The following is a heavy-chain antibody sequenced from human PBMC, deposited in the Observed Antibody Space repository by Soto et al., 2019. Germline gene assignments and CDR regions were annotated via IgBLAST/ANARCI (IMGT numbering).Heavy chain of an antibody. J-gene: IGHJ6*02. Sequence: PGWSLRLSCAASGFTFSDYYMSWIRQAPGKGLEKVSYNSSSSSYTNYAEYVKGRITISRDNAKNSLNLQMNSLRAEDTAVYYCASFSIFVSTSYYGMDVWGQGTTVTVSS. CDR1: GFTFSDYY. CDR3: ASFSIFVSTSYYGMDV. CDR2: NSSSSSYT. D-gene: IGHD3-9*01. V-gene: IGHV3-11*03.